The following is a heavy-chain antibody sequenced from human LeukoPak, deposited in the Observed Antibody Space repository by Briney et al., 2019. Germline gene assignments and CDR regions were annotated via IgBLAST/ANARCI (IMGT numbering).Heavy chain of an antibody. Sequence: ASVKVSCKASGYTFTGYYMHWVRQAPGQGLEWMGWMNPNSGNTGYAQKFQGRVTMTRNTSISTVYMELSSLRSEDTAVYYCARGLTAAAGTDLWFDPWGQGTLVTVSS. D-gene: IGHD6-13*01. CDR2: MNPNSGNT. CDR1: GYTFTGYY. CDR3: ARGLTAAAGTDLWFDP. J-gene: IGHJ5*02. V-gene: IGHV1-8*02.